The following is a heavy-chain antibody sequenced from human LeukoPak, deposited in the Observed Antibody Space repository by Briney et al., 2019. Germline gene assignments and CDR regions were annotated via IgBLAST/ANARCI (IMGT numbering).Heavy chain of an antibody. CDR2: ISGSGGGT. J-gene: IGHJ4*02. Sequence: GGSLRLSCAASGFTFSSYAMSWVRQAPGKGLEWVAAISGSGGGTYYADSVKGRFTISRDNSKNTLYLQMNSLRAEDTAVYYCADYDSSGYYPVYWGQGTLVTVSS. D-gene: IGHD3-22*01. CDR3: ADYDSSGYYPVY. V-gene: IGHV3-23*01. CDR1: GFTFSSYA.